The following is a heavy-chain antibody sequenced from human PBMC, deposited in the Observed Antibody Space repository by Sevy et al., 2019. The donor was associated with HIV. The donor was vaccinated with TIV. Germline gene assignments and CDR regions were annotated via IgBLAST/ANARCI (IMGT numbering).Heavy chain of an antibody. J-gene: IGHJ5*02. CDR3: TRETYDYVWGSYRYRWFDP. CDR1: GGSISSYY. CDR2: IYYSGST. V-gene: IGHV4-59*01. Sequence: SETLSLTCTVSGGSISSYYWSWIRQPPGKGLEWIGYIYYSGSTNYNPTLKSRVTISVDTSKNQFSLKLSPVTAADTAVYYCTRETYDYVWGSYRYRWFDPWGQGTLVTVSS. D-gene: IGHD3-16*02.